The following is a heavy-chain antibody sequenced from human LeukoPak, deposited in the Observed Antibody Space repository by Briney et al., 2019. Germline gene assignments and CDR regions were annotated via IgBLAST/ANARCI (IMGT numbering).Heavy chain of an antibody. J-gene: IGHJ3*02. CDR1: GGSISSYY. CDR2: IYYSGST. V-gene: IGHV4-59*12. Sequence: SETLSLTCTVSGGSISSYYWSWIRQPPGKGLEWIGYIYYSGSTNYNPSLKSRVTISVDRSKNQFSLKLSSVTAADTAVYYCARVGFEYSSSWYFDAFDIWGQGTMVTVSS. CDR3: ARVGFEYSSSWYFDAFDI. D-gene: IGHD6-13*01.